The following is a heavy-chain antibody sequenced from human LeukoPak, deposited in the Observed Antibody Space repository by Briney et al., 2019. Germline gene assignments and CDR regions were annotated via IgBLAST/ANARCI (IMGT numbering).Heavy chain of an antibody. D-gene: IGHD3-3*02. J-gene: IGHJ6*02. CDR3: ARDHFWSGYGMDV. CDR2: IYYSGST. CDR1: GGSFSSYY. V-gene: IGHV4-59*01. Sequence: SETLSLTCAVYGGSFSSYYWSWIRQPPGKGLEWIGYIYYSGSTNYNPSLKSRVTISVDTSKNQFSLKLSSVTAADTAVYYCARDHFWSGYGMDVWGQGTTVTVSS.